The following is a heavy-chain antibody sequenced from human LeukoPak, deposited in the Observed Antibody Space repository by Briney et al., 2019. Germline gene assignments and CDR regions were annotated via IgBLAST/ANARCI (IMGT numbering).Heavy chain of an antibody. Sequence: GGSLRLSCAASGFTVSSTYMSWVRQAPGKGLEWVSAISGSGGSTYYADSVKGRFTISRDNSKNTLYLQMNSLRAEDTAVYYCAKGPRSPQYCSGGSCYSGGWGQGTLVTVSS. V-gene: IGHV3-23*01. J-gene: IGHJ4*02. CDR1: GFTVSSTY. CDR2: ISGSGGST. D-gene: IGHD2-15*01. CDR3: AKGPRSPQYCSGGSCYSGG.